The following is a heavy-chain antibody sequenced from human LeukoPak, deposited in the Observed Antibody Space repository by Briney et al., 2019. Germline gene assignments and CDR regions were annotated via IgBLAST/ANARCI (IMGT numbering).Heavy chain of an antibody. V-gene: IGHV4-34*01. CDR2: INHSGST. Sequence: SETLSLTCAVYGGSFSGYYWSWIRQPPGKGLEWIGEINHSGSTNYNPSLKSRVTISVDTSKNQFSLKLSSATAADTAVYYCARGLITFGGVIVNRGLYFDYWGQGTLVTVSS. D-gene: IGHD3-16*02. J-gene: IGHJ4*02. CDR3: ARGLITFGGVIVNRGLYFDY. CDR1: GGSFSGYY.